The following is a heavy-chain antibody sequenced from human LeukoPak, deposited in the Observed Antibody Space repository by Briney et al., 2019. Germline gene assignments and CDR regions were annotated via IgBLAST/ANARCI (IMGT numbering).Heavy chain of an antibody. CDR1: GGSFSGYY. CDR3: ARALMTLVRGVPRTTWFHP. V-gene: IGHV4-34*01. Sequence: WETLSLTCAVFGGSFSGYYWTWVRQAPGKGLEWIGEINESGTTNYNASLNNRVTISVDTSKNKFSLKLTSLTAADTAVFYCARALMTLVRGVPRTTWFHPWGQGTLVTVSS. D-gene: IGHD3-10*01. J-gene: IGHJ5*02. CDR2: INESGTT.